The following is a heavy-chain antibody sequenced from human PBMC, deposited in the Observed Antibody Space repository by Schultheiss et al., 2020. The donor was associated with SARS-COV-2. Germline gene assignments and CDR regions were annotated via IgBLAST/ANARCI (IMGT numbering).Heavy chain of an antibody. Sequence: GESLKISCSASGFTFSSYAMHWVRQAPGKGLEYVSAISSNGGSTYYADSVKGRFTISRDNSKNTLYLQMSSLRAEDTAVYYCVKDQGTRPEQWLVSAFDIWGQGTMVTVSS. CDR3: VKDQGTRPEQWLVSAFDI. J-gene: IGHJ3*02. CDR2: ISSNGGST. V-gene: IGHV3-64D*06. CDR1: GFTFSSYA. D-gene: IGHD6-19*01.